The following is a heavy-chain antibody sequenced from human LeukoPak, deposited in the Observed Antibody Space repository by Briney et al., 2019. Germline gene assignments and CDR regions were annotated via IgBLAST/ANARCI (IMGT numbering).Heavy chain of an antibody. J-gene: IGHJ4*02. CDR3: ARNTNYYGSGSSFDY. CDR1: GYTFTGYY. CDR2: INPDSDDT. D-gene: IGHD3-10*01. Sequence: ASVKVSCKASGYTFTGYYMHWVRQAPGQALEWMGWINPDSDDTMYAQKFQGRVTMTRDTSISTAYMELSRLRSDDTAVYYCARNTNYYGSGSSFDYWGQGTLVTVSS. V-gene: IGHV1-2*02.